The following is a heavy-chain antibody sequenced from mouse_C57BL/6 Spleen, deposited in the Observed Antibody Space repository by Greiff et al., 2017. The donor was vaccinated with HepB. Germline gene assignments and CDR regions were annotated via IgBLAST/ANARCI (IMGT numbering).Heavy chain of an antibody. CDR2: IRNKANNHAT. D-gene: IGHD1-1*02. CDR1: GFTFSDAW. V-gene: IGHV6-6*01. Sequence: ESGGGLVQPGGSMKLSCAASGFTFSDAWMDWVRQSPEKGLEWVAEIRNKANNHATYYAESVKGRFTITRDDAKSSVYLQMNSLRAEDTGIYYCTRRGGDYAMDYWGQGTSVTVSS. CDR3: TRRGGDYAMDY. J-gene: IGHJ4*01.